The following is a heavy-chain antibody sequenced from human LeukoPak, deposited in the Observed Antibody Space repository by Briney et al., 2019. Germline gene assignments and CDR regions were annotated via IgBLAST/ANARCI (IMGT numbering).Heavy chain of an antibody. CDR2: IYYSGST. J-gene: IGHJ6*02. V-gene: IGHV4-59*08. CDR3: ASQPYYYYGMDV. CDR1: GGSISSYY. Sequence: PSETLSLTCTVSGGSISSYYWSWIRQPPGKGLEWIGYIYYSGSTNYNPSLKSRVTISVDTSKNQFSLKLSSVTAADTAVYYCASQPYYYYGMDVWGQGTTVTVSS.